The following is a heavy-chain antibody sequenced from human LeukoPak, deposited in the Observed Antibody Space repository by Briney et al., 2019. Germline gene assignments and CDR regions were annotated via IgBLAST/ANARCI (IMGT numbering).Heavy chain of an antibody. CDR3: ARDLGRTTVTFFDY. CDR1: GGTFNSYA. Sequence: ASVKVSCKASGGTFNSYAISWVRQAPGQGLERMGGISPIFGTAHYAQKFQGRVTITADESTSTAYMELRSLRSDDTAVYYCARDLGRTTVTFFDYWGQGTLVTVSS. J-gene: IGHJ4*02. CDR2: ISPIFGTA. D-gene: IGHD4-17*01. V-gene: IGHV1-69*13.